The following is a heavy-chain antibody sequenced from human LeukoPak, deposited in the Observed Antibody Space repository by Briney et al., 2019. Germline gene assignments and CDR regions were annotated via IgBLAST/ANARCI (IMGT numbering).Heavy chain of an antibody. J-gene: IGHJ4*02. D-gene: IGHD5-24*01. V-gene: IGHV4-30-2*01. CDR2: IYHSGST. CDR1: GGSISSGGYY. CDR3: ARVEKAKQQPFDY. Sequence: SETLSLTCTVSGGSISSGGYYWSWIRQPPGKGLEWIGYIYHSGSTYYNPSLKSRVTISVDRSKNQFSLKLSSVTAADTAVYYCARVEKAKQQPFDYWGQGTLVTVSS.